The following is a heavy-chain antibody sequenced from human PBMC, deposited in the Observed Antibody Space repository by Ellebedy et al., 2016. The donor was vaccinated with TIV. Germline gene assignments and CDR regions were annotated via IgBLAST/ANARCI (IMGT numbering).Heavy chain of an antibody. D-gene: IGHD2-21*01. CDR1: GGSINEYY. CDR3: ARHRVSRGVV. J-gene: IGHJ4*02. CDR2: IYSDGTT. Sequence: MPSETLSLTCTVSGGSINEYYWSWIRQSPGKGLEWIGYIYSDGTTSYNPSLKSRVTISVDTSKNQFSLRLNSATAADTAVYLCARHRVSRGVVWGQGTQVTVSS. V-gene: IGHV4-59*08.